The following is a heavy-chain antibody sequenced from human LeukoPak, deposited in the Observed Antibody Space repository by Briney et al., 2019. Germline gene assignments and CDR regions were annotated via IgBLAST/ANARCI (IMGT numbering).Heavy chain of an antibody. CDR1: GVSISSYY. CDR2: IYYSGST. CDR3: ARDRGDGYCGGDCSGMDV. J-gene: IGHJ6*02. D-gene: IGHD2-21*01. Sequence: PSETLSLTCTVSGVSISSYYWSWIRQPPGKGLEWIGYIYYSGSTNYNPSLKSRVTISVDTSKNQFSLKLSSVTAADTAVYYCARDRGDGYCGGDCSGMDVWGQGTTVTVSS. V-gene: IGHV4-59*01.